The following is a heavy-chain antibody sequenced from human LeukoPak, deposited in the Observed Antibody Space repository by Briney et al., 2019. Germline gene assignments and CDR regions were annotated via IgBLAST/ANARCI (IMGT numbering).Heavy chain of an antibody. V-gene: IGHV4-39*06. D-gene: IGHD2-2*02. CDR2: IYYSGST. CDR3: ARVYAAAIYDYYYYMDV. CDR1: GGSISSSSYY. J-gene: IGHJ6*03. Sequence: SETLSLTCTVSGGSISSSSYYWGWIRQPPGKGLEWIGSIYYSGSTYYNPSLKSRVTISVDTSKNQFPLKLSSVTAADTAVYYCARVYAAAIYDYYYYMDVWGKGTTVTVSS.